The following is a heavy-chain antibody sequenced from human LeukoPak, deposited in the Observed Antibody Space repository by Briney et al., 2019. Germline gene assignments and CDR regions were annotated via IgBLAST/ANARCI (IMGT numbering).Heavy chain of an antibody. V-gene: IGHV4-31*11. J-gene: IGHJ4*02. D-gene: IGHD2-15*01. CDR2: IYYSGST. Sequence: PSETLSLTCAVYGGSFSGYYWSWIRQHPGKGLEWIGYIYYSGSTYYNPSLKSRVTISVDTSKNQFSLKLSSVTAADTAVYYCARANCSGGSCYYWSLTSFDYWGQGTLVTVSS. CDR3: ARANCSGGSCYYWSLTSFDY. CDR1: GGSFSGYY.